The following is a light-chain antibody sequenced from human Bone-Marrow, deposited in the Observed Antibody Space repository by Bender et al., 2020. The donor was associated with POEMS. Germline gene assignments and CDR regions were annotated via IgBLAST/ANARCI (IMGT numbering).Light chain of an antibody. CDR1: TSNIGMNA. J-gene: IGLJ3*02. V-gene: IGLV1-44*01. Sequence: QSVLTQSPSASGTPGQRVSISCSGGTSNIGMNAVNWYQHLPGTAPKLLIYNNDQRPSGVPDRFSGSKSGTSASLAISGLQSEDEGDYYCQSYDNSLGGWVFGGGTKLTVL. CDR2: NND. CDR3: QSYDNSLGGWV.